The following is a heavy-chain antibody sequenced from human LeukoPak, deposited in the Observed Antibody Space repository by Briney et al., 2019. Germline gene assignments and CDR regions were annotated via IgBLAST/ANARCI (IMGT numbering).Heavy chain of an antibody. CDR2: INTNTGNP. CDR1: GYTFDNYA. CDR3: ARSNNDGDYLGVGFDY. Sequence: ASVTVSCTTSGYTFDNYAINWVRQAPGQGLEWMGWINTNTGNPTNAQGFTGRFVFSLGTSVRTAYLQISSLKTEDTAVYYCARSNNDGDYLGVGFDYWGQGTLVTVSS. J-gene: IGHJ4*02. V-gene: IGHV7-4-1*02. D-gene: IGHD4-17*01.